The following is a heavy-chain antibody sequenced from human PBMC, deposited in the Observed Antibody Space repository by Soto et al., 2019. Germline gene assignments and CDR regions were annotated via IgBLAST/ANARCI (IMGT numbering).Heavy chain of an antibody. D-gene: IGHD3-3*01. V-gene: IGHV1-3*01. CDR2: INAGNDNT. J-gene: IGHJ6*02. CDR3: ARVGHYYYGMDV. Sequence: ASVKVSCKASGYTFTSYYMHWVRQAPGQRLEWMGWINAGNDNTKYSQKFQGRVTITRDTSASTVYMELSSLSSEDTAVYYCARVGHYYYGMDVWGQGTTVTVCS. CDR1: GYTFTSYY.